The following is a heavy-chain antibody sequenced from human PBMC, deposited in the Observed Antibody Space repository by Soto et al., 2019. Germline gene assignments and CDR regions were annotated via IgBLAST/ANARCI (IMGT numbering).Heavy chain of an antibody. J-gene: IGHJ4*02. CDR3: GSGFGTLVRGINIAPVFDF. CDR1: GYIFTSYP. Sequence: ASVKVSCKASGYIFTSYPIHWVRQAPGQRLEWMGWINAGNGNTKYSQKFQDRVTITRDTSASTAYMDLRSLRSGDTAVYYCGSGFGTLVRGINIAPVFDFLWQAILVSV. CDR2: INAGNGNT. V-gene: IGHV1-3*01. D-gene: IGHD3-10*01.